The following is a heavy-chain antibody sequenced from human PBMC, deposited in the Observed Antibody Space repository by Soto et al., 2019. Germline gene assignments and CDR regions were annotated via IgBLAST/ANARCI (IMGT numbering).Heavy chain of an antibody. Sequence: QVQLVESGGGVVQPGRSLTLSCSASGFTFSTYGMHWVRQAPGKGLEWVAVIWYDGSRKYYADSVKGRFTISRDNSKNTLYLEMNSLRAEDTAVYYCARSFVVVLGSISNWFDPWGQGTLVTVSS. J-gene: IGHJ5*02. CDR1: GFTFSTYG. V-gene: IGHV3-33*01. D-gene: IGHD2-15*01. CDR2: IWYDGSRK. CDR3: ARSFVVVLGSISNWFDP.